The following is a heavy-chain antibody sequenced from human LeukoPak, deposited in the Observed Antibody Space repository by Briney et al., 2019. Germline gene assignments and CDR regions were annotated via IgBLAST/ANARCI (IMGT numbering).Heavy chain of an antibody. D-gene: IGHD2-2*01. CDR2: IYYSGST. Sequence: PSETLSLTCTVSGGSISSYYWSWIRQPPGKGLEWIGYIYYSGSTNYNPSLKSRVTISVDTSKNQFSLKLSSVTAADTAVYYCAKVLSSTSTSPPLTYYYYYMDVWGRGTTVTVSS. CDR3: AKVLSSTSTSPPLTYYYYYMDV. V-gene: IGHV4-59*08. CDR1: GGSISSYY. J-gene: IGHJ6*03.